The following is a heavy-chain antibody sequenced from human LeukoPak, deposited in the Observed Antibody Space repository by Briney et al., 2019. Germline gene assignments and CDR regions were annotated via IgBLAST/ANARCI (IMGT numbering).Heavy chain of an antibody. J-gene: IGHJ4*02. CDR1: GFTFSSFG. Sequence: PGGSLRLSCAASGFTFSSFGMHWVRQAPGKGLEWVAVISYDGSNKYYADSAKGRFTISRDNSKNTLYLQMNSLRAEDTAVYYCAKGWDIVVVPAAPLDYWGQGTLVTVSS. V-gene: IGHV3-30*18. CDR2: ISYDGSNK. CDR3: AKGWDIVVVPAAPLDY. D-gene: IGHD2-2*01.